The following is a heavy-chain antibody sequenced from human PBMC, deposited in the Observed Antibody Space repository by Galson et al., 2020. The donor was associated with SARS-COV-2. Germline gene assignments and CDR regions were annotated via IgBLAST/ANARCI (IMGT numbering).Heavy chain of an antibody. J-gene: IGHJ6*02. Sequence: GGSLRLYCAASGFTFSSYAIHWVRQAPGKGLEWVALNSYDGSDTYYADPVEGRFTISRDNSKNTLSLQLNSLRPDDTAVYYCARRSTLTYYGLDVWGQGTTVTVSS. V-gene: IGHV3-30*04. CDR3: ARRSTLTYYGLDV. CDR1: GFTFSSYA. D-gene: IGHD1-1*01. CDR2: NSYDGSDT.